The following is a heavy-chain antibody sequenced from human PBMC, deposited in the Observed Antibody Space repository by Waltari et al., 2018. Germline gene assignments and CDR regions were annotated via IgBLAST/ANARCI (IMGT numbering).Heavy chain of an antibody. CDR1: GGSVSTTSYS. J-gene: IGHJ6*02. CDR2: FYYPGNM. CDR3: ARLSGYCDDTGCYGHYAMDV. Sequence: QLQLQESGPGLVKPSETLSLTCTVSGGSVSTTSYSWAWVRQSPGKGLEWLGTFYYPGNMSYHPSLTSRVTTSVDSPQNHLSLRLSSVTAADTAVYYCARLSGYCDDTGCYGHYAMDVWGQGTTVTVSS. D-gene: IGHD2-2*01. V-gene: IGHV4-39*02.